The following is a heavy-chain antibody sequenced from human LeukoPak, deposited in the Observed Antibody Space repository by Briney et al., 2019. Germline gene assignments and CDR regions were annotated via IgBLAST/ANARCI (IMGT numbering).Heavy chain of an antibody. D-gene: IGHD2-15*01. V-gene: IGHV3-21*01. CDR3: VRTVYCSGGSCYSADY. CDR1: RFTFSIYG. Sequence: GGSLRLSCAASRFTFSIYGMNWVRQAPGKGLEWVSSISSSGSYKYYADSLKGRFTISRDNTKNSLYLQMNSLRAEDTAVYYCVRTVYCSGGSCYSADYWGQGILVTVSS. J-gene: IGHJ4*02. CDR2: ISSSGSYK.